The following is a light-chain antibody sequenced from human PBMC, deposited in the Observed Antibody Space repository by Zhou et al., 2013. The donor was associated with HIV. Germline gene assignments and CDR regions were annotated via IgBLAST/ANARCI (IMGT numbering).Light chain of an antibody. CDR3: QQYNSYSLT. V-gene: IGKV1-13*02. CDR1: QGISNS. CDR2: AAS. J-gene: IGKJ3*01. Sequence: AIQLTQSPSSLSASVGDRVTITCRASQGISNSVAWYQLKPGKAPNLLIYAASTLESGVPSRFSGSGSGTAFTLTISSLQPEDFATYYCQQYNSYSLTFGPGTKVDIK.